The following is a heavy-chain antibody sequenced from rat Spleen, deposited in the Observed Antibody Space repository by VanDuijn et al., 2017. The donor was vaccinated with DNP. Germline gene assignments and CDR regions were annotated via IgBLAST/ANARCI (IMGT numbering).Heavy chain of an antibody. CDR1: GFTFNSFP. J-gene: IGHJ2*01. D-gene: IGHD1-11*01. CDR2: ISPGGGNI. CDR3: AKAGGYSPWYFDY. Sequence: EVQLVESGGGLVQPGGSMKLSCAASGFTFNSFPMAWVRQAPAKGLEWVAAISPGGGNIYYRDSVKGRFTISRDNAKSTLYLQMDSLRSEETATYYCAKAGGYSPWYFDYWGQGVMVTVSS. V-gene: IGHV5S11*01.